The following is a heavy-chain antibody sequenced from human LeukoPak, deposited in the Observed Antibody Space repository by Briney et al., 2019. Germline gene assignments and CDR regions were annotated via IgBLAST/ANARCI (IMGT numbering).Heavy chain of an antibody. V-gene: IGHV4-34*01. D-gene: IGHD1-1*01. CDR2: INHSGST. CDR3: ARRTASHQDFDY. J-gene: IGHJ4*02. CDR1: GGSFSGYY. Sequence: SETLSLTCAVYGGSFSGYYWSWIRQPPEKGLEWIGEINHSGSTNYNPSLKSRVTISVDASKNHFSLKLSSVTAADTAVYYCARRTASHQDFDYWGQGTLVTVSS.